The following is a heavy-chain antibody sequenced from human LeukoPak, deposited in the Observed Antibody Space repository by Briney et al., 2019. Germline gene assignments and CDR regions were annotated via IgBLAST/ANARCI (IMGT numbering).Heavy chain of an antibody. CDR2: ISPDGRKT. D-gene: IGHD1-26*01. V-gene: IGHV3-74*01. CDR3: IRAPRWEGGNNWFDP. Sequence: GGSLRLSCAASGFTFSNFWMHWVRQAPEKGLVWVSRISPDGRKTDYADSVKGRFIISRENAESTLYLQMNILRPEDTAVYYCIRAPRWEGGNNWFDPWGQGPLVTVSS. J-gene: IGHJ5*02. CDR1: GFTFSNFW.